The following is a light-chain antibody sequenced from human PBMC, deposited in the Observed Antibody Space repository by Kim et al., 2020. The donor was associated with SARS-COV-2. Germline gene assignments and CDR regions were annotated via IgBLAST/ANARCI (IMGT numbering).Light chain of an antibody. J-gene: IGLJ3*02. CDR2: RNN. Sequence: QSVLTQPPPPSGTPGQRVTISCSGSSSNIGSNYVYWYQQLPGTAPKLLIYRNNQRPSGVPDRFSGSKSGTSASLAISGLRSEDEADYYCAAWDDSLSGWVFGGGTQLTVL. CDR1: SSNIGSNY. V-gene: IGLV1-47*01. CDR3: AAWDDSLSGWV.